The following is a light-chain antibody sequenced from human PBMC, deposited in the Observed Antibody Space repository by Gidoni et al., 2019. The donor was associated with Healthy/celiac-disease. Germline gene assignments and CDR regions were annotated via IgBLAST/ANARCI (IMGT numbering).Light chain of an antibody. V-gene: IGKV3-15*01. J-gene: IGKJ2*04. CDR3: QQYNNWPCG. CDR1: QSVSSN. CDR2: GAS. Sequence: EIVMTQSPATLSVSPGERATLSCRASQSVSSNLAWYQQKPGQAPRLLIYGASTRATGIPARFSGSGSGTEFTLTISSLQSEDFAVYYCQQYNNWPCGFGQXTKLEIK.